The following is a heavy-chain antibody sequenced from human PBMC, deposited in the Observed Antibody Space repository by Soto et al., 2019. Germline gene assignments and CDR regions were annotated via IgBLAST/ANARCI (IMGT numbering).Heavy chain of an antibody. Sequence: PGGSLRLSCAASGFSFSSYGMHWVRQAPGKGLEWVAVISYDGTNKYYGDSVKGRFTISRDNSKNTLFLQMNSLRAEDTAVYYCARDGGVHSPYYYGLQWDRASPTFDYWGQGIRVTVSS. J-gene: IGHJ4*02. D-gene: IGHD3-10*01. CDR3: ARDGGVHSPYYYGLQWDRASPTFDY. CDR1: GFSFSSYG. V-gene: IGHV3-30-3*01. CDR2: ISYDGTNK.